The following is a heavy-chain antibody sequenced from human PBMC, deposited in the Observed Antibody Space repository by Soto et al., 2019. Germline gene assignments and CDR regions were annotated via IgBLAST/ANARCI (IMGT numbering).Heavy chain of an antibody. J-gene: IGHJ4*02. D-gene: IGHD3-10*01. CDR2: IYYSGST. V-gene: IGHV4-61*01. CDR3: ARFYFGEIATDPVFY. CDR1: GGSVSSGSYY. Sequence: SETLSLTCTVSGGSVSSGSYYWSWIRQPPGKGLEWIGYIYYSGSTNYNPSLKSRVTISVDTSKNQFSLKLSSVTAADTAVYYCARFYFGEIATDPVFYWGQGTLVTVSS.